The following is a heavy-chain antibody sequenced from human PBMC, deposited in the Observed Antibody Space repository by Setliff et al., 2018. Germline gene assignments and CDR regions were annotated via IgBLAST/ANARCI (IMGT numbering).Heavy chain of an antibody. CDR2: IWYDGSNK. J-gene: IGHJ4*02. D-gene: IGHD3-22*01. V-gene: IGHV3-33*01. CDR1: GFTFNNFA. CDR3: ARDLPDYYDSSGPRLDY. Sequence: PGGSLRLSCAASGFTFNNFAMHWVRQAPGKGLEWVAVIWYDGSNKYYADSVKGRFTISRDNSKNTLYTQMNSLRAEDTALYYCARDLPDYYDSSGPRLDYWGQGTLVTVSS.